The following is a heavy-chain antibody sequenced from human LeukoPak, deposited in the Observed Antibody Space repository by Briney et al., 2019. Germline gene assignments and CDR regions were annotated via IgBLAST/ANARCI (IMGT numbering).Heavy chain of an antibody. CDR2: ISSSSNYI. V-gene: IGHV3-21*01. Sequence: KTGGSLRLSCAASGFTFSSYSMNWVRQAPGKGLEWVSSISSSSNYIYYADSVKGRFTISRDNAKNSLYLQMNSLRAEDTAVYYCARDLRYSLLRDAFDIWGQGTMVTVSS. CDR3: ARDLRYSLLRDAFDI. J-gene: IGHJ3*02. D-gene: IGHD6-13*01. CDR1: GFTFSSYS.